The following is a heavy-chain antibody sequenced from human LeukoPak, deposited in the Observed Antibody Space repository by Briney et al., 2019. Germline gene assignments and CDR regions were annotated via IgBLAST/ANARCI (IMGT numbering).Heavy chain of an antibody. V-gene: IGHV4-39*01. D-gene: IGHD4-23*01. CDR1: GGSISSSSDN. J-gene: IGHJ6*03. CDR3: ARQGRATVVMYMDD. Sequence: SETLSLTCSVSGGSISSSSDNWGWIRQPPGKGLEWSGSIYYTGITYYNPSLMSRVTMSVDTSKNQFSLRLTSVTAADTAMYYCARQGRATVVMYMDDWGKGTTVTVSS. CDR2: IYYTGIT.